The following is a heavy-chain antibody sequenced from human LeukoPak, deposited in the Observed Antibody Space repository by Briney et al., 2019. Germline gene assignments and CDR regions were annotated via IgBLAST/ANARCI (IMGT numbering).Heavy chain of an antibody. CDR2: IYYSKNT. CDR1: GGSISSSSAY. V-gene: IGHV4-39*01. CDR3: VSPRGFSYGYFDY. Sequence: SETLSLTCTVSGGSISSSSAYWGWIRQPPGKGLEWIGSIYYSKNTYYNPSLKSRVTITADTSKIQLSLTLGSMSATDTAVYYCVSPRGFSYGYFDYWGQGTLVTVSS. J-gene: IGHJ4*02. D-gene: IGHD5-18*01.